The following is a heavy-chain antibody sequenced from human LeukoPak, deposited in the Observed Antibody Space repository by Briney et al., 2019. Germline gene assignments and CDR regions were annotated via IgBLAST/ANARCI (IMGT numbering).Heavy chain of an antibody. Sequence: ASVKVSCKASGGTFSSYAISWVRQAPGQGLEWMGRIIPILGIANYAQKFQGRVTITAEKSTSTAYMELSSLRSEDTAVYYCARRGDYSDYWGQGTLVTVSS. J-gene: IGHJ4*02. V-gene: IGHV1-69*04. CDR2: IIPILGIA. CDR3: ARRGDYSDY. CDR1: GGTFSSYA.